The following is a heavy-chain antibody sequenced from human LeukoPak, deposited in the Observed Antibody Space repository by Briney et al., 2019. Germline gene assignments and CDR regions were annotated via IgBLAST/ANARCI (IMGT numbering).Heavy chain of an antibody. Sequence: SETLSLTCTVSGGSISSGDYYWSWIRQPPGKGLEWIGYIYYSGSTNYNPSLKSRVTISVDTSKNQFSLKLSSVTAADTAVYYCARVQAYSTVFDYWGQGTLVTVSS. V-gene: IGHV4-61*08. CDR3: ARVQAYSTVFDY. D-gene: IGHD4-11*01. CDR1: GGSISSGDYY. CDR2: IYYSGST. J-gene: IGHJ4*02.